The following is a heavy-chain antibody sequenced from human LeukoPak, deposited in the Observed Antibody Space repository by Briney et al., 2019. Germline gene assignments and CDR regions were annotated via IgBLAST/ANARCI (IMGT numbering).Heavy chain of an antibody. J-gene: IGHJ6*03. Sequence: PSETLSLTCTVSGGSISSSSHYWAWIRQPPGKGLEWIGSIHYSGSTYYNPSLQSRVTISIDTSKNQFSLKLRFVTAADTAVYYCARVRCSGGSCPYYYYYYYMDVWGKGTTVTVSS. D-gene: IGHD2-15*01. V-gene: IGHV4-39*07. CDR2: IHYSGST. CDR3: ARVRCSGGSCPYYYYYYYMDV. CDR1: GGSISSSSHY.